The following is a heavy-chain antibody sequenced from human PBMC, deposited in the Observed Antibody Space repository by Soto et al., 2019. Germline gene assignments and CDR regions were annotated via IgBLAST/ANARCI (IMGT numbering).Heavy chain of an antibody. Sequence: GASVKVSFKASGYTFTGYYMHWVRQAPGQGLEWMGWINPNSGGTNYAQKFQGRVTMTRDTSISTAYMELSRLRSDDTAVYYCVRDFIWFGELSHYYYYYGMDVWGQGTTVTVSS. CDR2: INPNSGGT. D-gene: IGHD3-10*01. J-gene: IGHJ6*02. CDR1: GYTFTGYY. V-gene: IGHV1-2*02. CDR3: VRDFIWFGELSHYYYYYGMDV.